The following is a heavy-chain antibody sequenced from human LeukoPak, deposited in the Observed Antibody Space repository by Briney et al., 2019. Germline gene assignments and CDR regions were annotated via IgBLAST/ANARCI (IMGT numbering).Heavy chain of an antibody. CDR1: GGSISSYY. J-gene: IGHJ4*02. V-gene: IGHV4-59*12. D-gene: IGHD6-13*01. CDR2: IYYSGST. CDR3: ARGGSSWYYYFDL. Sequence: SETLSLTCTVSGGSISSYYWSWIRQPPGKGLEWIGYIYYSGSTNYNPSLKSRVTISVDTSKNQFSLTLNFVTAVDTAVYYCARGGSSWYYYFDLWGQGTLVTVSS.